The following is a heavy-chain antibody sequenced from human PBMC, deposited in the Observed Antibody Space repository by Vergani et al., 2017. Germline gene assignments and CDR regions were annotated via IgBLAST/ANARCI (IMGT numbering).Heavy chain of an antibody. D-gene: IGHD3-16*01. V-gene: IGHV4-59*12. J-gene: IGHJ4*02. CDR3: ARDLGDYVQSGIVD. Sequence: QVQLQESGPGLVKPSETLSLTCTVSGGSISSYYWSWIRQPPGKGLEWIGSIYHSGSTYYNPSLKSRVTISVDTSKNQFSLKLSAVTAADTAVYYCARDLGDYVQSGIVDWGQGTLVTVSS. CDR2: IYHSGST. CDR1: GGSISSYY.